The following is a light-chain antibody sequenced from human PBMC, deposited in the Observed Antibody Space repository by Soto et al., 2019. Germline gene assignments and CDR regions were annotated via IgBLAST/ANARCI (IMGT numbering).Light chain of an antibody. V-gene: IGKV3D-15*01. CDR3: QQYNKWPAEIT. CDR2: GAS. CDR1: QSVRTK. Sequence: EMVMTQSPAILSVSPGESATLSCRASQSVRTKLAWYQQKPGQAPRLLIYGASSRATGIPARFSGSGSGTEFTLTISSLQSEDSGVYYCQQYNKWPAEITFGQGTRLEIK. J-gene: IGKJ5*01.